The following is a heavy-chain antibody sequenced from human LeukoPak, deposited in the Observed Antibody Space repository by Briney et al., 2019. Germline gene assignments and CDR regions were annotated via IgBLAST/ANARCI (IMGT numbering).Heavy chain of an antibody. CDR2: IKQNGNDK. CDR1: GFTFSSYW. J-gene: IGHJ4*02. Sequence: PGGSLRLSCAASGFTFSSYWMTWVRQAPGKGLEWVANIKQNGNDKNDLGSVEGRFTIYRDNAKNYLYLQMNSLRAEDTDVSYCARELRTFDYWGQGTLVTVSS. V-gene: IGHV3-7*01. D-gene: IGHD3-16*01. CDR3: ARELRTFDY.